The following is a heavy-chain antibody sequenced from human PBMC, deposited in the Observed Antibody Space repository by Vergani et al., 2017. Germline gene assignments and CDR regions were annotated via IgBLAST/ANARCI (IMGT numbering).Heavy chain of an antibody. V-gene: IGHV3-48*01. CDR1: GFTFSSYS. D-gene: IGHD4-23*01. J-gene: IGHJ6*03. CDR2: ISSSSSTI. CDR3: ARVVTAAGFYYYMDV. Sequence: EVQLVESGGGLVQPGGSLRLSCAASGFTFSSYSMNWVRQAPGKGLEWVSYISSSSSTIYYADSVKGRFTISRDNAKNSLYLQMNSLRAEDTAVYYCARVVTAAGFYYYMDVWGKGTTVTVSS.